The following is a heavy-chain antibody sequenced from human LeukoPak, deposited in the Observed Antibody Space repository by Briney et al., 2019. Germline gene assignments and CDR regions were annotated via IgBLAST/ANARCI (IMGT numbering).Heavy chain of an antibody. CDR3: ASSLEVRGVIPRPSGWYFDL. J-gene: IGHJ2*01. CDR1: GFTVSSNY. D-gene: IGHD3-10*01. CDR2: IYSGGST. Sequence: GGSLRLSCAASGFTVSSNYMSWVRQAPGKGLEWVSVIYSGGSTYYADSVKGRFTISRDNSKNTLYLQMNSLRAEDTAVYYCASSLEVRGVIPRPSGWYFDLWGRGTLVTVSS. V-gene: IGHV3-53*01.